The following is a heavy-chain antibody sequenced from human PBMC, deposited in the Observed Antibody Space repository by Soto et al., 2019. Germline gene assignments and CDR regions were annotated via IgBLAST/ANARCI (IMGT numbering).Heavy chain of an antibody. J-gene: IGHJ6*03. CDR2: IHLRSGNT. CDR1: GGSISSSSFY. Sequence: PSETLSLTCTVSGGSISSSSFYWGWVRQTPGKGLEWITSIHLRSGNTYYNPSLKSRVTISVDTSKNQFSLKLSSVTAADTAVYYCGHYSSSWTLSYYYYYYMDVWGKGTTVTVSS. V-gene: IGHV4-39*01. D-gene: IGHD6-13*01. CDR3: GHYSSSWTLSYYYYYYMDV.